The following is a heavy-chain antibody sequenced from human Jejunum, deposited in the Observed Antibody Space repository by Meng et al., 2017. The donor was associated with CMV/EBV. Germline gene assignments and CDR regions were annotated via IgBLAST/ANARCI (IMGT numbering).Heavy chain of an antibody. D-gene: IGHD6-19*01. J-gene: IGHJ4*02. CDR2: LWYDGSRK. Sequence: SGFPLNSYGIHWVRQFPGKGLEWVAVLWYDGSRKYFADSVQGRFSISRDDSKNTLYLQMNSLRADDSAVYYCAKDLKPDNGWDLDSWGQGALVTVSS. V-gene: IGHV3-33*06. CDR3: AKDLKPDNGWDLDS. CDR1: GFPLNSYG.